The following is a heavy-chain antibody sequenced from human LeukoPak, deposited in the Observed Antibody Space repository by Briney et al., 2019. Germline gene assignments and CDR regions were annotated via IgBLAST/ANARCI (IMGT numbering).Heavy chain of an antibody. Sequence: ASVKVSCKASGYIFTNFDISCVRQAPGQGLEWMGWISTYSGNTFYAQKFQGRVTMTTDTSTSTVYMGLRSLRSDDTAVYFCARSRGYYGSGLYYFDYWGQGTLVTVSS. CDR3: ARSRGYYGSGLYYFDY. CDR1: GYIFTNFD. D-gene: IGHD3-10*01. J-gene: IGHJ4*02. V-gene: IGHV1-18*01. CDR2: ISTYSGNT.